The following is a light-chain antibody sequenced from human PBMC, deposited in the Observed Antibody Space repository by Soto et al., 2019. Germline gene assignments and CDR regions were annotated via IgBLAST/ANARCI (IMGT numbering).Light chain of an antibody. V-gene: IGLV2-14*01. CDR1: SSDVGGYNY. CDR2: DVS. J-gene: IGLJ1*01. Sequence: QSVLTQPASVSGSPGQSITISCTGTSSDVGGYNYVSWNQKHPGKAPKLMIYDVSNQPSGVSNRFSGSKSGNTASLTISGLQAKDEADYYCSSYTSSSPPYVFGTGTKVT. CDR3: SSYTSSSPPYV.